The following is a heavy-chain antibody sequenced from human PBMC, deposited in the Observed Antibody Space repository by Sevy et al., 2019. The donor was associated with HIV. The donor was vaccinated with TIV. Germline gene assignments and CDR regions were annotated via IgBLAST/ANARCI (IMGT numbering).Heavy chain of an antibody. CDR1: GFTFSTYG. V-gene: IGHV3-33*01. D-gene: IGHD4-17*01. CDR2: MWFDGSNT. J-gene: IGHJ4*02. CDR3: ARDLEFYDYGDYGPAFMPDY. Sequence: GGSLRLSCAASGFTFSTYGMHWVRQAPGKGLEWVAVMWFDGSNTYYADSVKGQFTISRDIAKNTLHLQRNSLEAEDTAVYYCARDLEFYDYGDYGPAFMPDYWGQGTLVTVSS.